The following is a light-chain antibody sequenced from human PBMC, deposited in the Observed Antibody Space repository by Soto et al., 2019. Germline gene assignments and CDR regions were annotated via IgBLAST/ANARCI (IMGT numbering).Light chain of an antibody. Sequence: QSVLTQPTSESGSPGQSITISCSGSSSDIDNYKYVSWYQHHPGKAPKLLIYEVNNRPSGVSNRFSGSKSDNTASLTISGLQAEDEADYYCSSYTNSDTPVFGGGTKLTVL. V-gene: IGLV2-14*01. CDR1: SSDIDNYKY. J-gene: IGLJ2*01. CDR3: SSYTNSDTPV. CDR2: EVN.